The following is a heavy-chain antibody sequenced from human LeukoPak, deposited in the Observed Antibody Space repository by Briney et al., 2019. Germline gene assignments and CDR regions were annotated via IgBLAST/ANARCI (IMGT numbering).Heavy chain of an antibody. CDR1: GFTFSTYA. CDR2: ISGSGGST. V-gene: IGHV3-23*01. J-gene: IGHJ4*02. Sequence: PGRSLRLSCAASGFTFSTYAMSWVRQAPGKGLEWVSAISGSGGSTYYADSVKGRFTISRDNAKNTLYLQMNSLRAEDTAVYYCARPGSTSPDYWGQGTLVTVSS. CDR3: ARPGSTSPDY. D-gene: IGHD2-2*01.